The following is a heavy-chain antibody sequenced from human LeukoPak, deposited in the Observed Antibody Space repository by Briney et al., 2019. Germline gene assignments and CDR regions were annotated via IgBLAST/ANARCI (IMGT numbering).Heavy chain of an antibody. J-gene: IGHJ4*02. V-gene: IGHV6-1*01. CDR3: ARSWGAAAPFDY. CDR1: GDNIFSDSAA. D-gene: IGHD3-16*01. Sequence: SQTLSLTCAISGDNIFSDSAARNWIRQSPSRGLEWLGRTYYRSKWFNTYAVSVKSRITVNPDTAKNQFSLQLNSVSPEDTAVYYCARSWGAAAPFDYWGQGTQVTVSS. CDR2: TYYRSKWFN.